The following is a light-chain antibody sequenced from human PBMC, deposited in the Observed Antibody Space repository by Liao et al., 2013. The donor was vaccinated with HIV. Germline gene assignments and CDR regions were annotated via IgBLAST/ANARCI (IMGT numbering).Light chain of an antibody. Sequence: SYVLTQAPSVSVAPGKTARITCGGNNIGTNSVHWYQQKPGQAPVVVIFYDTDRPSVIPERFSGSNSGNTATLTISRVEAGDEADYYCQVWDSSSDHPYVFGTGTKVTVL. CDR3: QVWDSSSDHPYV. CDR2: YDT. J-gene: IGLJ1*01. V-gene: IGLV3-21*01. CDR1: NIGTNS.